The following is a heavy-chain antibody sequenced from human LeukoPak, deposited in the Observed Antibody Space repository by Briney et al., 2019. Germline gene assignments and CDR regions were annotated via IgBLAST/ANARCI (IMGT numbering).Heavy chain of an antibody. CDR2: IKQDGSEK. J-gene: IGHJ4*02. V-gene: IGHV3-7*03. CDR3: NYALAGRGSGFDS. Sequence: PGGSLRLSCAASGFTFSSYWMSWVRQAPGKGLEWVANIKQDGSEKYYVDPVKGRFTISRDNAKNSLYLQMNSLRVEDTALYYCNYALAGRGSGFDSWGQGTLVTVSS. CDR1: GFTFSSYW. D-gene: IGHD6-19*01.